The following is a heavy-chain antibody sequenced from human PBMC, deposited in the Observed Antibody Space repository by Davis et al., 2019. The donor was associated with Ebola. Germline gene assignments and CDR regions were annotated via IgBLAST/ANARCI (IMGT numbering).Heavy chain of an antibody. CDR2: ISTYNGNT. D-gene: IGHD1-1*01. V-gene: IGHV1-18*01. Sequence: ASVKVSCKASRGTFSSYGISWVRQAPGQGLEWMGWISTYNGNTNYAQKLQGRVTMTTDTSTSTAYMELRSLRSDDTAVYYCARAQFPTTSDHWGQGTLVSVSS. CDR1: RGTFSSYG. J-gene: IGHJ4*02. CDR3: ARAQFPTTSDH.